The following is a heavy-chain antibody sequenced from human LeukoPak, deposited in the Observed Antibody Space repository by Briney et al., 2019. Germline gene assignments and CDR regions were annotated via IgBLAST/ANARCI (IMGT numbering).Heavy chain of an antibody. Sequence: SETLSLTCTVSGGSISSYYWSWIRQPPGKGLEWIGYIYYSGSTNYNPSLKSRVTISVDTSKNQFSLELSSVTAADTAVYYCAGSSVDTAKYYGMDVWGQGTTVTVSS. CDR2: IYYSGST. CDR1: GGSISSYY. CDR3: AGSSVDTAKYYGMDV. V-gene: IGHV4-59*01. J-gene: IGHJ6*02. D-gene: IGHD5-18*01.